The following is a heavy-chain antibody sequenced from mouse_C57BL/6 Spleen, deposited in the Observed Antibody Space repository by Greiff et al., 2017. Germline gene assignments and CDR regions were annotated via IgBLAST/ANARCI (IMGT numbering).Heavy chain of an antibody. J-gene: IGHJ2*01. V-gene: IGHV6-6*01. CDR2: ISNKANNHAT. CDR1: GFTFSDAW. Sequence: VQLKQSGGGLVQPGGSVKLSCAASGFTFSDAWMDWVRQSPEKGLEWVAEISNKANNHATYYAESVKGRFTISRDDSKSSVYLQMNSVRAEATGIYYCTGLCYWGQGTTLTVSS. CDR3: TGLCY. D-gene: IGHD1-1*01.